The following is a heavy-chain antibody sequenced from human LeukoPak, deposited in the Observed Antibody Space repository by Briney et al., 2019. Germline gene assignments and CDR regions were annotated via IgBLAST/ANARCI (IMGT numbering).Heavy chain of an antibody. CDR1: GFTFSSYA. Sequence: GGSLRLSCAASGFTFSSYAMSWVRQAPGKGLEWVSAISGSGGSTSYADSVKGRFTISRDNSKDTLYLQLNSLRAEDTAVYYCARNNYYDSSGYYYPDYWGQGTLVTVSS. CDR2: ISGSGGST. V-gene: IGHV3-23*01. D-gene: IGHD3-22*01. J-gene: IGHJ4*02. CDR3: ARNNYYDSSGYYYPDY.